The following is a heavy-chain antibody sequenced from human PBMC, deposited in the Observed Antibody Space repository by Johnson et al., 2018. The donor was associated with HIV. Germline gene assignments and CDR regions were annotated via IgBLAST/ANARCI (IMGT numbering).Heavy chain of an antibody. CDR1: GFSVSSNY. CDR3: AKDRRTYISSADAFDI. D-gene: IGHD6-6*01. Sequence: MLLVESGGGLVQPGGSLRLSCSASGFSVSSNYMTWVRQAPGKGLEWVSVIYSGVNTYYADSVKGRFSISRDNSKNTLYLQMNSLRAEDTAVYYCAKDRRTYISSADAFDIWGQGTMVTVSS. V-gene: IGHV3-66*02. CDR2: IYSGVNT. J-gene: IGHJ3*02.